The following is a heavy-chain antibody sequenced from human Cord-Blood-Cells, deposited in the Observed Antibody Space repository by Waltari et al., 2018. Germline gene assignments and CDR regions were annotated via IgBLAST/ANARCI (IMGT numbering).Heavy chain of an antibody. J-gene: IGHJ3*02. V-gene: IGHV3-30*18. CDR3: AKDSWAGAFDI. CDR1: GFHSRSYG. Sequence: QVQLVESGGGVVQPGRSLRLACAASGFHSRSYGMHWVSQAPGKGLEWVAVIWYDGSNKYYADSVKGRFTISRDNSKNTLYLQMNSLRAEDTAMYYCAKDSWAGAFDIWGQGTMVTVSS. CDR2: IWYDGSNK. D-gene: IGHD2-15*01.